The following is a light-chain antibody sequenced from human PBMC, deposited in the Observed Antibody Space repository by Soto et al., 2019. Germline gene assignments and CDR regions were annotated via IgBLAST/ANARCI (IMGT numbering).Light chain of an antibody. CDR3: CSYAGSSTFV. J-gene: IGLJ3*02. Sequence: QSALTQPASVSGSPGQSITISCTGTSSDVGSYNLVSWYQQHPGKAPKLMIYEGSKRPSGVSNRFSGSKSGNTASLTISGLQPEDEADYYCCSYAGSSTFVFGGGTKVTVL. V-gene: IGLV2-23*01. CDR1: SSDVGSYNL. CDR2: EGS.